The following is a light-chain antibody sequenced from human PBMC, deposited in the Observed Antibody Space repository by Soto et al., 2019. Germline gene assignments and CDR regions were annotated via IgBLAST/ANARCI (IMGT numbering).Light chain of an antibody. CDR2: GNS. CDR1: SSNIGAGYD. J-gene: IGLJ2*01. CDR3: QSYDNTLSGVV. Sequence: QSVLTQPPSVSGAPGQRVTISCTGSSSNIGAGYDVHWYLHLPGTAPKLLIFGNSHRPSGVPDRFSASKSGTSASLAITGLKAEDEADYYCQSYDNTLSGVVFGGGTQLTVL. V-gene: IGLV1-40*01.